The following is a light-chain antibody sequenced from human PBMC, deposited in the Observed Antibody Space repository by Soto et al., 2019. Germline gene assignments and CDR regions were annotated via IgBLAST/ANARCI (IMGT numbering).Light chain of an antibody. CDR3: QRSYSSPT. CDR2: TTS. J-gene: IGKJ2*01. Sequence: DIQVTQSPSSLSASVGDRVTITCRASQNIFTYLNWYQQRPGKAPNLLIYTTSNLQSGVPSRFSGSGSGTDFTLTISSLQPEDFATYYCQRSYSSPTFGRWTKVESK. V-gene: IGKV1-39*01. CDR1: QNIFTY.